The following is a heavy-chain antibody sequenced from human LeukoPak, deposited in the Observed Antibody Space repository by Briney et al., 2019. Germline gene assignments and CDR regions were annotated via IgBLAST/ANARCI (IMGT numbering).Heavy chain of an antibody. CDR3: AKEGDYCSSTICYADY. CDR2: ISASGGST. J-gene: IGHJ4*02. CDR1: GFSFSSYG. V-gene: IGHV3-23*01. D-gene: IGHD2-2*01. Sequence: GGSLRLSCAASGFSFSSYGMSWVRQAPGKGLEWVSSISASGGSTYYADSVKGHFTISRDNSKNTLYLQTNSLRAEDTAVYYCAKEGDYCSSTICYADYWGQGTLVTVSS.